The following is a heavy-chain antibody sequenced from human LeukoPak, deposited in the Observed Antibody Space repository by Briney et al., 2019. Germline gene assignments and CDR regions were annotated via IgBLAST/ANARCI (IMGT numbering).Heavy chain of an antibody. J-gene: IGHJ4*02. D-gene: IGHD3-10*01. CDR1: GFTFSSSA. V-gene: IGHV3-23*01. CDR3: ARHRPRGDLHPFDY. CDR2: ISASGGST. Sequence: GGSLRLSCAASGFTFSSSAMSWVRQVPGKGLEWVSGISASGGSTSYADSVRGRFTISRDNAKNSLYLRMNSLRAEDTAVYYCARHRPRGDLHPFDYWGQGTLVTVSS.